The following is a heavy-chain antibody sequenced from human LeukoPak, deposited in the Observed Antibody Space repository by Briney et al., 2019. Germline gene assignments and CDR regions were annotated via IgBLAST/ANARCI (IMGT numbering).Heavy chain of an antibody. V-gene: IGHV1-69*13. Sequence: SVKVSCKASGGTFSSYAISWVRHAPGQGLELMGGIIPIFGTANYAQKFQGRVTITADESTSTAYMELSSLRSEDTAVYYCARYVVGATTVGAFDIWGQGTMVTVSS. CDR2: IIPIFGTA. CDR3: ARYVVGATTVGAFDI. D-gene: IGHD1-26*01. J-gene: IGHJ3*02. CDR1: GGTFSSYA.